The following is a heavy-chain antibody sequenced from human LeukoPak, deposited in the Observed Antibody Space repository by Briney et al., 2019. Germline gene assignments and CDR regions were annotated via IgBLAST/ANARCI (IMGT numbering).Heavy chain of an antibody. J-gene: IGHJ3*02. CDR1: GGSISSFY. CDR2: IYYGGST. D-gene: IGHD3-10*01. CDR3: ARRWQYYGSGSYLGDAFDI. Sequence: SETLSLTCTVSGGSISSFYWSWIRQPPGKGLEWIGYIYYGGSTNYNPSLRSRVTISVDTPKNQFSLKLSSVTAADTAVYYCARRWQYYGSGSYLGDAFDIWGQGTMVTVSS. V-gene: IGHV4-59*08.